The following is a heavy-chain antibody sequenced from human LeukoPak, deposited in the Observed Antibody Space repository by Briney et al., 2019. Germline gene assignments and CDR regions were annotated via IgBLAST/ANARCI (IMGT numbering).Heavy chain of an antibody. CDR2: IKSDGTYT. CDR1: GFTFSSYW. CDR3: ARELPYYFDY. D-gene: IGHD2-15*01. V-gene: IGHV3-74*01. Sequence: PGGSLRLSCAASGFTFSSYWIHWVRQAPGKGLVWVSRIKSDGTYTSYADSVKGRFTISRDNAKNTLYLQMNSLRAEDTAVYYCARELPYYFDYSGQGTLVTVSS. J-gene: IGHJ4*02.